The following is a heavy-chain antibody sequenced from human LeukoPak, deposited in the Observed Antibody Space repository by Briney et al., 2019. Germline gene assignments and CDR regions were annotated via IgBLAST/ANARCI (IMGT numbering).Heavy chain of an antibody. CDR2: ISSSSSYI. CDR3: ARNGYSYGYEGVYWFDP. J-gene: IGHJ5*02. V-gene: IGHV3-21*04. CDR1: GFTFSSYS. D-gene: IGHD5-18*01. Sequence: GGSLRLSCAASGFTFSSYSMNWVRQAPGKGLEWVSPISSSSSYIYYADSVKGRFTISRDNAKNSLYLQMNSLRAEDTAVYYCARNGYSYGYEGVYWFDPWGQGTLVTVSS.